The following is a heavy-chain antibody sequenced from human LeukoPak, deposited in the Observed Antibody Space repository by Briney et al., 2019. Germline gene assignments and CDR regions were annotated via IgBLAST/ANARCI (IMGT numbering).Heavy chain of an antibody. V-gene: IGHV3-7*01. CDR2: INQDGSEG. Sequence: GGSMRLWCAASGFSFSDYWMDWVRQSPVKGMEWVANINQDGSEGYYADSVKGRFTISRDNAKNSLYLQMNKLRAEDTAVYYCSRSLDYWGQGALVTVSS. CDR3: SRSLDY. CDR1: GFSFSDYW. J-gene: IGHJ4*02.